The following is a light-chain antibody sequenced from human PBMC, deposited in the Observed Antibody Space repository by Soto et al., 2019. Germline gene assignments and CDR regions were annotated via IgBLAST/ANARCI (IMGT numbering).Light chain of an antibody. J-gene: IGLJ3*02. Sequence: QSVLTQPASVSGSPGQSITISRTGTSSDVGGYNYVSWYQQHPGKAPKLMIYEVSNRPSGVSNRFSGSKSGNTASLTISGLQAEDEADYYCSSYTSSSTQVFGGGTKLTVL. CDR1: SSDVGGYNY. CDR3: SSYTSSSTQV. CDR2: EVS. V-gene: IGLV2-14*01.